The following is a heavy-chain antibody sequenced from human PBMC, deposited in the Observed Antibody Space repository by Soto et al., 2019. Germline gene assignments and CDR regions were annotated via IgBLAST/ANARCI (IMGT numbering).Heavy chain of an antibody. CDR1: CGSISARNW. D-gene: IGHD3-22*01. CDR2: AFHNGDT. Sequence: PSETLSLTCVVSCGSISARNWWSWVRQAPGKGLEWIGEAFHNGDTTYSPSLRSRVTISVDKSKNQFSLHLTSVTAADTAVYYCTRLIYDSRLNYFYFDLWGQGALVTVSS. V-gene: IGHV4-4*02. CDR3: TRLIYDSRLNYFYFDL. J-gene: IGHJ4*02.